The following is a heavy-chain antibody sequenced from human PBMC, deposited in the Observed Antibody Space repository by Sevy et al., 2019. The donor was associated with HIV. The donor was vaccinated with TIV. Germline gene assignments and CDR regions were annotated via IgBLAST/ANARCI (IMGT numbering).Heavy chain of an antibody. J-gene: IGHJ3*02. CDR3: AKVAVAGSVRVAAFDI. D-gene: IGHD6-19*01. Sequence: GGSLRLSCAASGFTFSSYVMSWVRQAPGKGLEWVSGVTTSGNTYYEDSVKGRLTISIDNSKDTLLLQMNSLTPGDTAVYYCAKVAVAGSVRVAAFDIWGQGTMVTVSS. CDR2: VTTSGNT. V-gene: IGHV3-23*01. CDR1: GFTFSSYV.